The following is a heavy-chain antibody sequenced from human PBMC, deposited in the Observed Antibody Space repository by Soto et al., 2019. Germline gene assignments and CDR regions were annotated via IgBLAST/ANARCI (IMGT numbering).Heavy chain of an antibody. Sequence: PSETLSPTCTVSGGSISSYYWSWIRQPPGKGLEWIGYIYYSGSTNYNPSLNSPVTLSVDTSKNQFPLKLSSVTAADPAVYYCARQFEGGYSSGWSTLASPFIWFDPWGQGTLVTVSS. CDR3: ARQFEGGYSSGWSTLASPFIWFDP. CDR2: IYYSGST. V-gene: IGHV4-59*08. D-gene: IGHD6-19*01. J-gene: IGHJ5*02. CDR1: GGSISSYY.